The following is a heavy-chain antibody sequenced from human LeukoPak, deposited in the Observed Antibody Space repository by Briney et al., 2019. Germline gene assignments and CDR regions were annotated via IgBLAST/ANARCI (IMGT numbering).Heavy chain of an antibody. D-gene: IGHD3-9*01. V-gene: IGHV4-39*01. Sequence: PSETLSLTCTVSGGTISSSSYYWGWNRQPPGKGLEWIGSIYYSGSTYYNPSLKSRVTISVDTTKNQFSRKLSSVTAADTAVYYCAGYLLRYFDWLFLDAFDTWVRGTMVTVSS. CDR1: GGTISSSSYY. J-gene: IGHJ3*02. CDR2: IYYSGST. CDR3: AGYLLRYFDWLFLDAFDT.